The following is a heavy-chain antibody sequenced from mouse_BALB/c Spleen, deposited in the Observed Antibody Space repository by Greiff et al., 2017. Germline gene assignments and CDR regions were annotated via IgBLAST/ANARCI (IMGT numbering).Heavy chain of an antibody. CDR1: GFTFSSYG. V-gene: IGHV5-6-3*01. CDR3: ARSSYYRYPMDY. CDR2: INSNGGST. D-gene: IGHD2-14*01. Sequence: VQLKESGGGLVQPGGSLKLSCAASGFTFSSYGMSWVRQTPDKRLELVATINSNGGSTYYPDSVKGRYTISRDNAKNTLYLQMSSLKSEDTAMYYCARSSYYRYPMDYWGQGTSVTVSS. J-gene: IGHJ4*01.